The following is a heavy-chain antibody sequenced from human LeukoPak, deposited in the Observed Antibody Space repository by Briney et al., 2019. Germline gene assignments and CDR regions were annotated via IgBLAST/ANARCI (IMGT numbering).Heavy chain of an antibody. J-gene: IGHJ4*02. D-gene: IGHD5-18*01. V-gene: IGHV1-69*04. CDR2: IIPILGIA. CDR3: AREKKEMATAFDY. CDR1: GGTFSSYA. Sequence: SVKVSCKASGGTFSSYAISWVRQAPGQGVEWMGRIIPILGIANYAQKFQGRVTITADKSTSTAYMELSSLRSEDTAVYYCAREKKEMATAFDYWGQGTLVTVSS.